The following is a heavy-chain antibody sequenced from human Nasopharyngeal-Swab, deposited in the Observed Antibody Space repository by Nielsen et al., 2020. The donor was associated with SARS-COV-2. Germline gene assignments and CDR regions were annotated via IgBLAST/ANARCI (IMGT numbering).Heavy chain of an antibody. J-gene: IGHJ4*02. CDR2: ISYDGSNK. CDR3: ARGGSGSYYNLGY. Sequence: GESLKISCAASGFTFSSYAMHWVRQAPGKGLEWVAVISYDGSNKYYADSVKGRFTISRDNSKNTLYLQMNSLRAEDTAVYYCARGGSGSYYNLGYWGQGTLVTVSS. V-gene: IGHV3-30*04. D-gene: IGHD3-10*01. CDR1: GFTFSSYA.